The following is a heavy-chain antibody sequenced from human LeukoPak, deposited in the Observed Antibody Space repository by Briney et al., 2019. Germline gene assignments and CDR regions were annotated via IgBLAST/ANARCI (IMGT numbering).Heavy chain of an antibody. CDR3: ARDRTPLYYYGSGSYLYNWFDP. J-gene: IGHJ5*02. Sequence: GASVKVSCKASGYTFTGYYMHWVRQAPGQGLEWMGWINPNSGGTNYAQKFQGRVTMTGDTSISTAYMELSRLRSDDTAVYYCARDRTPLYYYGSGSYLYNWFDPWGQGTLVTVSS. V-gene: IGHV1-2*02. D-gene: IGHD3-10*01. CDR1: GYTFTGYY. CDR2: INPNSGGT.